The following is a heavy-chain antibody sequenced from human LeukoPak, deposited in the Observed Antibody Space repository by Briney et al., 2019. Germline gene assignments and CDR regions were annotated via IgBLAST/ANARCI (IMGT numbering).Heavy chain of an antibody. CDR1: GYTFTSYG. Sequence: ASVKVSCKASGYTFTSYGISWVRQAPGQGLEWMGWISAYNGNTNYAQKLQGRVTMTTDTSTRTAYMEVRSLRSDDTAVYYCARAGYYGDYQYYYYYYMDVWGKGTTVTVSS. CDR3: ARAGYYGDYQYYYYYYMDV. CDR2: ISAYNGNT. J-gene: IGHJ6*03. D-gene: IGHD4-17*01. V-gene: IGHV1-18*01.